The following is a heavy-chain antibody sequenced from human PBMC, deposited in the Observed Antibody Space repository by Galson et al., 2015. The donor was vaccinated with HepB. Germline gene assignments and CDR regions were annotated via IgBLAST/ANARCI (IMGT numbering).Heavy chain of an antibody. CDR1: GFTFSSYS. V-gene: IGHV3-48*01. J-gene: IGHJ4*02. D-gene: IGHD5-12*01. Sequence: SLRLSCAASGFTFSSYSMNWVRQAPGKGLEWVSYISSSSSTIYYADSVKGRFTISRDNAKNSLYLQMNSLRAEDTAVYYCARDRRYSGYVPHFDYWGQGTLVTVSS. CDR3: ARDRRYSGYVPHFDY. CDR2: ISSSSSTI.